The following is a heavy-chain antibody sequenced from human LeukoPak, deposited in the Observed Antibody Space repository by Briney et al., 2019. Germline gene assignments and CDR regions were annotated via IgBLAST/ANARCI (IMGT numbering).Heavy chain of an antibody. J-gene: IGHJ6*03. CDR1: GFTFSSYP. V-gene: IGHV3-30*01. Sequence: PGGSLRLSCAASGFTFSSYPMHWVRQAPGKGLEWVAVVSDDGNKKFDADFVKGRFTISRDNSKNTLYLQMNSLRGEDTAVYYCARGQLLLEGYFYYMDVWGKGTTVTASS. D-gene: IGHD2-2*01. CDR2: VSDDGNKK. CDR3: ARGQLLLEGYFYYMDV.